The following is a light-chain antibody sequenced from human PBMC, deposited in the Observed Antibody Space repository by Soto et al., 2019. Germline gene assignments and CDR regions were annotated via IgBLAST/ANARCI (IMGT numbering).Light chain of an antibody. J-gene: IGLJ1*01. V-gene: IGLV1-40*01. CDR3: QSYDSSLSGYV. CDR2: GNS. CDR1: SSNIGTGYA. Sequence: QSVLTQPPSVSGAPGQRVTISCTGSSSNIGTGYAVNWYQQLPGTAPKLLIYGNSNRPSGVPDRFSGSKSGTSASLAITGLQAEDEADYYRQSYDSSLSGYVFGTGTKVTVL.